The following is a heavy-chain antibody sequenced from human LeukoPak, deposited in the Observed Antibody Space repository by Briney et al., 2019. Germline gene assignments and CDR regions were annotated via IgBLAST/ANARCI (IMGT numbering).Heavy chain of an antibody. CDR1: GGSISSYY. D-gene: IGHD5-18*01. J-gene: IGHJ6*03. CDR2: IYYSGST. CDR3: ARVGGYSYGPQYYYYYYYYMDV. Sequence: PSETLSLTCTVSGGSISSYYWSWIRQPPGKGLEWIGYIYYSGSTNYNPSLKSRVTISVDTSKNQFSLKLSSVTAADTAVYCCARVGGYSYGPQYYYYYYYYMDVWGKGTTVTVSS. V-gene: IGHV4-59*01.